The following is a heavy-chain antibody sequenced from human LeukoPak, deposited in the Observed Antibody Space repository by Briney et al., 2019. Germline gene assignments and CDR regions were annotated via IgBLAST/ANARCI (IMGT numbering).Heavy chain of an antibody. D-gene: IGHD6-19*01. V-gene: IGHV1-69*13. CDR3: AGRAVAGTRDYFDY. Sequence: ASVKVSCKASGGTFSSYAISWVRQAPGQGLEWMGGIIPIFGTANYAQKFQGRVTITADESTSTAYMELSSLRSEDTAVYYCAGRAVAGTRDYFDYWGQGTLVTVSS. J-gene: IGHJ4*02. CDR2: IIPIFGTA. CDR1: GGTFSSYA.